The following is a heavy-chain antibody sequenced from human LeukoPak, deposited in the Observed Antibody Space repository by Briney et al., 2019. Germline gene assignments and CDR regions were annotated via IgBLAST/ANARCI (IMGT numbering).Heavy chain of an antibody. D-gene: IGHD5-24*01. Sequence: SETLSLTCAVSGGSISSSNWWSWVRQPPGKGLEGIGEIYHSGSSYYNPSLRSRVTISADTSKNNFSLKLSSVTAADTAVYYCARNRDGYNSFDYWGQGTLVTVSS. CDR1: GGSISSSNW. V-gene: IGHV4-4*02. CDR2: IYHSGSS. CDR3: ARNRDGYNSFDY. J-gene: IGHJ4*02.